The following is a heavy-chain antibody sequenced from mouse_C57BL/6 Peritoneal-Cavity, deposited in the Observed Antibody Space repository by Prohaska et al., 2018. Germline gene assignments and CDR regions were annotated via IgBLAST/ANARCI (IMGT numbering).Heavy chain of an antibody. J-gene: IGHJ3*01. CDR2: INPYNGGT. D-gene: IGHD2-2*01. Sequence: HGKSLEWIGVINPYNGGTSYNQKFKGKATLTVDKSSSTAYMELNSLTSEDSAVYYCARDGYDVGYWGQGTLVTVSA. CDR3: ARDGYDVGY. V-gene: IGHV1-19*01.